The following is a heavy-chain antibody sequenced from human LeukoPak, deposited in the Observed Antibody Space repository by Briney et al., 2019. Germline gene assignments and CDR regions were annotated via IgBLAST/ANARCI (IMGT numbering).Heavy chain of an antibody. CDR1: GFNFYNYD. V-gene: IGHV3-13*01. Sequence: GGSLRLYCAASGFNFYNYDMHWLRQATGKGLEWVSHIGTGTDTHYSGSVKGRFTNSRENAKNSLYLQMNSLRAGDTAVYYCARDRRADYGRNDDAFDIWGQGTMVTV. CDR2: IGTGTDT. D-gene: IGHD4-23*01. CDR3: ARDRRADYGRNDDAFDI. J-gene: IGHJ3*02.